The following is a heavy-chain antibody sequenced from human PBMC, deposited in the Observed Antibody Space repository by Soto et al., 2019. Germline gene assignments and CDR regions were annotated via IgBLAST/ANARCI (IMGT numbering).Heavy chain of an antibody. CDR3: ARVRGIYYYDSSGYYDKGYYFDY. Sequence: ETLSLTCTVSGGSISSYYWSWIRQPPGKGLEWIGYIYYSGGTNYNPSLKSRVTISVDTSKNQFSLKLSSVTAADTAVYYCARVRGIYYYDSSGYYDKGYYFDYWGQGTLVTVSS. V-gene: IGHV4-59*01. J-gene: IGHJ4*02. CDR2: IYYSGGT. CDR1: GGSISSYY. D-gene: IGHD3-22*01.